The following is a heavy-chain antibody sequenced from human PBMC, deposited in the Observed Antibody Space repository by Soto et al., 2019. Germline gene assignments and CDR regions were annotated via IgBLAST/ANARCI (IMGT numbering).Heavy chain of an antibody. Sequence: GGSLRLSCTASGFTFGDYAMSWVRQAPGKGLEWVGFIRSKAYGGTTECAASVKGRFTISRDDSKSIAYLQMNSLKTEDTAVYYCTRDRLYDFWSGYYTGIGYYYYGMDVWGQGTTVTVSS. CDR1: GFTFGDYA. J-gene: IGHJ6*02. CDR3: TRDRLYDFWSGYYTGIGYYYYGMDV. D-gene: IGHD3-3*01. CDR2: IRSKAYGGTT. V-gene: IGHV3-49*04.